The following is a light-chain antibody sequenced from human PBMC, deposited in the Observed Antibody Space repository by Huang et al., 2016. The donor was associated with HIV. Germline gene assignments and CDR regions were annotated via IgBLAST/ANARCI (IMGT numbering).Light chain of an antibody. Sequence: DIQMTQSPSSLSASVGDRVTITCQASQDISTYLNWYQQKPGNAPKVLIYAAYNLETGVPSRFSGSGSGTDFTFTISSLQPGDIATYYCQQYDNLPWTFGQGTKVEIK. J-gene: IGKJ1*01. CDR3: QQYDNLPWT. CDR1: QDISTY. V-gene: IGKV1-33*01. CDR2: AAY.